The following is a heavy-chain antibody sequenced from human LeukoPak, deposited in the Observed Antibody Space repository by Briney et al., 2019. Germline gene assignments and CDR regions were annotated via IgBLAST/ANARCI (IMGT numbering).Heavy chain of an antibody. J-gene: IGHJ6*02. CDR2: ISGYNGNT. D-gene: IGHD3-9*01. Sequence: ASVKVSCKASGYTFTSYGISWVRQAPGQGLEWMGWISGYNGNTNYAQNLQGRVTMTTDTSTSTAYMELKSLKSDDTAVYFCTRDRVRGTNYDILTGPFYYYYGMDVWGQGTTVTVSS. CDR1: GYTFTSYG. V-gene: IGHV1-18*01. CDR3: TRDRVRGTNYDILTGPFYYYYGMDV.